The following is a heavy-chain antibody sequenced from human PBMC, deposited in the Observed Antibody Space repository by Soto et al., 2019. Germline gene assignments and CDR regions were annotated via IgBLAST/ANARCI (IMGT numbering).Heavy chain of an antibody. CDR1: GGSISSGGYS. CDR2: IYHSGST. D-gene: IGHD6-19*01. V-gene: IGHV4-30-2*01. Sequence: QLQLQESGSGLVKPSQTLSLTCAVSGGSISSGGYSWSWIRQPPGKGLEWIGYIYHSGSTYYNPSLKSRVTISVDRSKNQFSLKLSSVTAADTAVYYCARERIAVAGTTNWFDPWGQGTLVTVSS. CDR3: ARERIAVAGTTNWFDP. J-gene: IGHJ5*02.